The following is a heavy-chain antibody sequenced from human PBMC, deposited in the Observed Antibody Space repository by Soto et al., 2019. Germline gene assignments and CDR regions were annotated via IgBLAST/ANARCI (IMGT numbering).Heavy chain of an antibody. J-gene: IGHJ6*02. D-gene: IGHD3-10*01. V-gene: IGHV3-30*03. CDR1: GFTFSAYG. CDR3: ARDQSFDRSYYYGIEV. Sequence: GGSLRLSCAASGFTFSAYGIHWVRQAPGKGLEWVAVISHDGSNTNYADSVKGRFTFSRDNSKDTVYLQMNSLRAEDTAVYYCARDQSFDRSYYYGIEVWGQGTTVTVSS. CDR2: ISHDGSNT.